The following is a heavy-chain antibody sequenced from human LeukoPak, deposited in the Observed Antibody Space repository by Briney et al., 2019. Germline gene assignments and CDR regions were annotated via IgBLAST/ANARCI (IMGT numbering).Heavy chain of an antibody. D-gene: IGHD6-13*01. V-gene: IGHV3-23*01. CDR1: GFTFSSYA. J-gene: IGHJ4*02. Sequence: GGSLRLSCAASGFTFSSYAMSWVRQAPGKGLEWVSAISGSGGSTYYADSVKGRFTISRDNSKNTLYLQMNSLRAEDTAVYYCAKGQAAGNVFLVYYFDYWGQGTLVTVSS. CDR3: AKGQAAGNVFLVYYFDY. CDR2: ISGSGGST.